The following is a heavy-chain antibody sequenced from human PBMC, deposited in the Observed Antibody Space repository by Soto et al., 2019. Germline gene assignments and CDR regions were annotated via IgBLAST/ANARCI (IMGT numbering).Heavy chain of an antibody. Sequence: LRLSCAASGFTFSSYGMDWVRQAPGKGLEWGAGIWYDGSNKYYADSVKGRFTISRNNSKNTLYLQMNSLRAEDTAVYYCARDLASTRIAAAGVFDYWGQGTLVTVSS. J-gene: IGHJ4*02. D-gene: IGHD6-13*01. CDR1: GFTFSSYG. CDR2: IWYDGSNK. CDR3: ARDLASTRIAAAGVFDY. V-gene: IGHV3-33*01.